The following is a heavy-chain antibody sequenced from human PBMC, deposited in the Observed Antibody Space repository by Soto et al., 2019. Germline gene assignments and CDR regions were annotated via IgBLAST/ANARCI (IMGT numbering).Heavy chain of an antibody. J-gene: IGHJ5*02. Sequence: SETLSLTCTVSGGSISSGDYYWSWIRQPPGKGLEWIGYIYYSGSTYYNPSLKSRVTISVDTSKNQFSLKLSSVTAADTAVYYCARYFREVSIAARSWFDPWGQGTLVTVSS. CDR3: ARYFREVSIAARSWFDP. D-gene: IGHD6-6*01. CDR1: GGSISSGDYY. CDR2: IYYSGST. V-gene: IGHV4-30-4*01.